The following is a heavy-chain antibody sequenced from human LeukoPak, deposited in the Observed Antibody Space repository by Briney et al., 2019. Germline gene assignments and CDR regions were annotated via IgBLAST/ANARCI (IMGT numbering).Heavy chain of an antibody. J-gene: IGHJ4*02. CDR2: IYYSGST. Sequence: PSETLSLTCTVSGGSISSSSYYWGWIRQPPGRGLKWIGSIYYSGSTNYNPSLKSRVTISVDKSKNQFSLKLSSVTAADTAVYYCASMRTEVRYSSGWYDYWGQGTLVTVSS. V-gene: IGHV4-39*07. CDR3: ASMRTEVRYSSGWYDY. CDR1: GGSISSSSYY. D-gene: IGHD6-19*01.